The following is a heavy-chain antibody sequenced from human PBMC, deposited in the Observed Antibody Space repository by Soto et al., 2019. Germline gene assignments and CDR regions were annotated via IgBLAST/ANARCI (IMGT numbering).Heavy chain of an antibody. V-gene: IGHV1-69*13. D-gene: IGHD2-2*01. CDR1: GGTFSSYA. CDR3: TNDTSSSCSNSFDP. Sequence: VATVKVSCKVSGGTFSSYAISWVRQAPGQGIEWMGGIIPIFGTANYAQKFQGRVTITADDSTSSAYRELSSPRSEDTAVYYCTNDTSSSCSNSFDPWGQGTLVTVSS. CDR2: IIPIFGTA. J-gene: IGHJ5*02.